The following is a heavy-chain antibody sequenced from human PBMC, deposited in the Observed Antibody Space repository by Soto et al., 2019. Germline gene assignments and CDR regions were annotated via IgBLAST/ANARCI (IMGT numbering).Heavy chain of an antibody. Sequence: PSETLSLTCTVSGGSISSGGYYWSWIRQHPGKGLEWIGYIYYSGSTYYNPSLKSRVTISVDTSKNQFSLKLSSVTAADTAVYYCARVEPQALSGDYDYVWGSYRPTYFDYWGQGTLVTVSS. V-gene: IGHV4-31*03. CDR1: GGSISSGGYY. D-gene: IGHD3-16*02. J-gene: IGHJ4*02. CDR2: IYYSGST. CDR3: ARVEPQALSGDYDYVWGSYRPTYFDY.